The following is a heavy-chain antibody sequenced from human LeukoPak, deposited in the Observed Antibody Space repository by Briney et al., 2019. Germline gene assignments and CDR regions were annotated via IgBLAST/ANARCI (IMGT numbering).Heavy chain of an antibody. J-gene: IGHJ4*02. CDR2: ISPKKGDT. CDR3: ARGPLYGDYYCDF. CDR1: NYNFSDYT. V-gene: IGHV1-18*01. Sequence: ASLKVSCKASNYNFSDYTINWVRQAPGQGLEWMGWISPKKGDTNPAQRLQSRVTMTTETSTTTAYMDMRNLTSDDKAVYFCARGPLYGDYYCDFWGQGTLVTV. D-gene: IGHD4-17*01.